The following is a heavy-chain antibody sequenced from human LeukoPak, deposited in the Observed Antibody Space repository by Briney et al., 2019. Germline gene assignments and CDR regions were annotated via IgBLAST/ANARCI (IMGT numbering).Heavy chain of an antibody. CDR3: ARDALKPRYSGSYLPPSYFDY. D-gene: IGHD1-26*01. V-gene: IGHV3-21*01. Sequence: GGSLRLSCAASGFTFSSYSMNWVRQAPGKGLEWVSSISSSSTYIYYADSVKGRFTISRDNAKNSLYLQMNSLRAEDTAVYYCARDALKPRYSGSYLPPSYFDYWGQGTLVTVSS. CDR2: ISSSSTYI. CDR1: GFTFSSYS. J-gene: IGHJ4*02.